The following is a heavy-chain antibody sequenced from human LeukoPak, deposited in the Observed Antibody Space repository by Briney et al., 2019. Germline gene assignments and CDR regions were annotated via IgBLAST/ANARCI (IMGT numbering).Heavy chain of an antibody. CDR2: ISATGGGT. CDR3: TNIDGDFEYFNY. CDR1: GFDFNLDA. V-gene: IGHV3-23*01. J-gene: IGHJ4*02. Sequence: GGSLRLSCAASGFDFNLDAMAWVRQAPGKGLEWVSAISATGGGTKYGDSVQGRFTISRDNSESMVYLQMNNLRAEDTALYYCTNIDGDFEYFNYWGQGTLVTVSS. D-gene: IGHD5-24*01.